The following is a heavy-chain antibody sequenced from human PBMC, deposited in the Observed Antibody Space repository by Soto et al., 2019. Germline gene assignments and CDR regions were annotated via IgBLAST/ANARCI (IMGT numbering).Heavy chain of an antibody. J-gene: IGHJ4*02. Sequence: SGPTLVNPTETLTLTCTVSGFSLSNARMGVSWIRQPPGKALEWLAHIFSNDEKSYSTSLKSRLTISKDTSKSQVVLTMTNMDPVDTATYYCATTLTYYYDSSGYYYLDYWGQGTLVTVSS. CDR2: IFSNDEK. CDR3: ATTLTYYYDSSGYYYLDY. CDR1: GFSLSNARMG. V-gene: IGHV2-26*01. D-gene: IGHD3-22*01.